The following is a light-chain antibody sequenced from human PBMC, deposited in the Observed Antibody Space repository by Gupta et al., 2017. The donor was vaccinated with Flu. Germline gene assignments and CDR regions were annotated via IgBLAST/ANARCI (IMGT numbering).Light chain of an antibody. CDR1: SSDVTSFNY. Sequence: SSDVTSFNYVSWYQQHPGRAPKLLISDVSFRPSGISHRFSGSKSGKTASLTISGLQAEDEAHYYCGSYTLTTTFYVFGSGTTVTVL. CDR2: DVS. J-gene: IGLJ1*01. CDR3: GSYTLTTTFYV. V-gene: IGLV2-14*03.